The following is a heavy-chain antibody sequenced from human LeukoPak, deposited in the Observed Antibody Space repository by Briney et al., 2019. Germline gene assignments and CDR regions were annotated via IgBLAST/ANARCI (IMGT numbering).Heavy chain of an antibody. V-gene: IGHV3-7*01. Sequence: GGSLRLSCAVSGFTFRTYWMSWVRQAPGKGLEWVANIKEDGSEQYYVNSLKGRFTISRDNVKNSLYLRMNSLRVEDSAVYYCARDSFETDIDYWGQGTLVTVSS. J-gene: IGHJ4*02. CDR1: GFTFRTYW. CDR3: ARDSFETDIDY. D-gene: IGHD1-14*01. CDR2: IKEDGSEQ.